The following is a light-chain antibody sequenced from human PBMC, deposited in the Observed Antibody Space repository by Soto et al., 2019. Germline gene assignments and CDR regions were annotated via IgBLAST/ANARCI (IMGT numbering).Light chain of an antibody. CDR3: QQYFEWPPMT. CDR2: AAS. J-gene: IGKJ1*01. V-gene: IGKV3-15*01. CDR1: QSVSSD. Sequence: EIVMTQSPATLSVSPGERVTLSCRASQSVSSDLAWYQQKPGRAPRVLIYAASTRAAGIPTRFSGKGSGTEFTLAISSLQSEDSGTYYCQQYFEWPPMTFGQGTKVEI.